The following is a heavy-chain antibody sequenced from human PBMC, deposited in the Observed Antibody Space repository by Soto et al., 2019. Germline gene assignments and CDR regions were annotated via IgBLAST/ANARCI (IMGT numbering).Heavy chain of an antibody. V-gene: IGHV6-1*01. CDR3: AGTTSHQWYYMDV. CDR1: GDSDSSNSAA. J-gene: IGHJ6*03. Sequence: THSLSCAISGDSDSSNSAAWKWKRLSPSRGLEWLARTYYRSRWYNDYAVSVRSRITVNPDTSKNQFSLQLTSVTPEDTAVYYCAGTTSHQWYYMDVWGKGTTVTVSS. D-gene: IGHD1-7*01. CDR2: TYYRSRWYN.